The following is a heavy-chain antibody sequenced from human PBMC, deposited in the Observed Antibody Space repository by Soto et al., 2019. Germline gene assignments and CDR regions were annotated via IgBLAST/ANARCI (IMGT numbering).Heavy chain of an antibody. CDR3: ARQIFSGDCALDV. Sequence: QVQLVQSGAEVKKPGASVKVSCKASGYTFTGYYLHWVRQAPGQGLEWGGWINSNTGATIYAQRFQGRVAMTRDLSITTAHMGLSRLTSDDTATYYCARQIFSGDCALDVSGQGTARTVSS. V-gene: IGHV1-2*02. CDR1: GYTFTGYY. CDR2: INSNTGAT. D-gene: IGHD2-15*01. J-gene: IGHJ6*02.